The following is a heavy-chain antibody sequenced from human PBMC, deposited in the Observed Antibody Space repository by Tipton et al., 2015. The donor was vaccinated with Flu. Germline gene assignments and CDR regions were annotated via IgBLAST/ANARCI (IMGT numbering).Heavy chain of an antibody. CDR2: IYFTGTT. V-gene: IGHV4-39*07. J-gene: IGHJ4*02. CDR3: ATEYRGGGNRYYFDY. CDR1: GGSISTNLYY. Sequence: TLSLTCTVSGGSISTNLYYWGWVRQPPGKGLEWIGSIYFTGTTHFNPSLRSRVTLSVDSSKNQFSLELNSVTAADTAVYYCATEYRGGGNRYYFDYWGQGTLVTVSS. D-gene: IGHD4-23*01.